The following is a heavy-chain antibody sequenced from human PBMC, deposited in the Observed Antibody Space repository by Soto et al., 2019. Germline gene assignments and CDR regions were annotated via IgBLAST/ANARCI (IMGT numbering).Heavy chain of an antibody. J-gene: IGHJ6*02. Sequence: EVQLLESGGGLVQPGGSLRLSCAASGFTFSSHVMNWVRQAPGKGLEWVAAISGGGGTTFYGDSVEGRFTMSRDNSKNTLFLQMNSLRAEDTAVYYCARGPRAPPPHDYGMDVWAKGPRSPSP. CDR1: GFTFSSHV. CDR2: ISGGGGTT. V-gene: IGHV3-23*01. CDR3: ARGPRAPPPHDYGMDV.